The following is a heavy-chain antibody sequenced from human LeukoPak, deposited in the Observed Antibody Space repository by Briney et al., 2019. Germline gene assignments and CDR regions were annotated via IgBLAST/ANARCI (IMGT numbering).Heavy chain of an antibody. CDR3: AREGVGAPNWFDP. V-gene: IGHV1-2*02. CDR1: GYTFTGYY. D-gene: IGHD1-26*01. CDR2: INPNSGGT. J-gene: IGHJ5*02. Sequence: ASVKVSCKASGYTFTGYYMHWVRQAPGQGLEWMGWINPNSGGTNYAQKFQGRVTMTRDTSISTAYMELSRLRSDDTAVYYCAREGVGAPNWFDPWGQGTLVTVSS.